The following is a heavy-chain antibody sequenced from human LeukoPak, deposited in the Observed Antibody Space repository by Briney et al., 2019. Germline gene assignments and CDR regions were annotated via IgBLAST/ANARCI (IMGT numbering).Heavy chain of an antibody. CDR3: AKDRRYCSGGSCYFGY. V-gene: IGHV3-23*01. CDR1: GFTFSGNA. J-gene: IGHJ4*02. CDR2: ISGSGDTT. D-gene: IGHD2-15*01. Sequence: GGSLRLSCAASGFTFSGNAMSWVRQAPGKGLEWVSAISGSGDTTYYADSVKGRFTISRDNSKNMLYLQMNSLRAEDTAVYYCAKDRRYCSGGSCYFGYWGQGTLVTVSS.